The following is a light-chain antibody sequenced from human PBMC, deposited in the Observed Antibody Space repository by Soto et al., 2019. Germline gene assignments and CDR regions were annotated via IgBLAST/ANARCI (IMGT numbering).Light chain of an antibody. CDR1: SSDVGGYNY. Sequence: QSVLTQPAYVYGAARQAISISCTGTSSDVGGYNYVSWYQHQPGKAPKLVIFDVSGRPSGVSNRFSGSKSGNTASLTISGLRPEDEADYYCSSYTDFNLYVFGTG. CDR3: SSYTDFNLYV. J-gene: IGLJ1*01. CDR2: DVS. V-gene: IGLV2-14*03.